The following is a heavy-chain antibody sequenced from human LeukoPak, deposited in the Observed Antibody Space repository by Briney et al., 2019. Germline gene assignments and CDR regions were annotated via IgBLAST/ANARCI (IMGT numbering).Heavy chain of an antibody. CDR3: ARLQVGSGWPSPLDY. J-gene: IGHJ4*02. D-gene: IGHD6-19*01. CDR2: IYYSGST. V-gene: IGHV4-59*08. Sequence: SETLSLTCTVSGGSISSYYWSWIRQPPGKGLEWIGYIYYSGSTNYNPSLKSRVTISVDTSKNQFSLKLSSVTAADTAVYYCARLQVGSGWPSPLDYWGQGTLVTVSS. CDR1: GGSISSYY.